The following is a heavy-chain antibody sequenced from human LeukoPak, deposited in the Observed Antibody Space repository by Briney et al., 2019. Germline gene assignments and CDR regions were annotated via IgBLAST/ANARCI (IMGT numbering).Heavy chain of an antibody. J-gene: IGHJ6*03. Sequence: PGGSLRLSCAASGFTFSSYGMHWVRQAPGKGLEWVAFIRYDGSNKYYADSVKGRFTISRDNSKNTLYLQMNSLRAEDTALYYCAKAFDYGDSYYMDVWGKGTTVTVSS. D-gene: IGHD4-17*01. CDR2: IRYDGSNK. CDR1: GFTFSSYG. CDR3: AKAFDYGDSYYMDV. V-gene: IGHV3-30*02.